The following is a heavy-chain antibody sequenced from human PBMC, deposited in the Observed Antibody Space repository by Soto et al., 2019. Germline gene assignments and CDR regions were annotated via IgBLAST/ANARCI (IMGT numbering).Heavy chain of an antibody. D-gene: IGHD3-22*01. CDR3: ARIRRDYYDSSGYYYIDAFDI. J-gene: IGHJ3*02. Sequence: GESLKISCKGSGYSFTSYWIGWVRQMPGKGLEWMGIIYPSDSDTRYSPSFQGQVTISADKSISTAYLQWSSLKASDTAMYYCARIRRDYYDSSGYYYIDAFDIWGQGTMVTVS. V-gene: IGHV5-51*01. CDR1: GYSFTSYW. CDR2: IYPSDSDT.